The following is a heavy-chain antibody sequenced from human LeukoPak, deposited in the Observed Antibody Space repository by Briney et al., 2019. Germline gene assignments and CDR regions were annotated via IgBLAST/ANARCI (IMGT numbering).Heavy chain of an antibody. Sequence: GGSLRLSCTASGFTFGDYAMSWVRQDPGKGLEWVGFIRSKAYGGTTEYAASVKGRFTISRDDSKSIAYLQMNSLKTEDTAVYYCTRVRDPLLDDAFDIWGQGTMVTVSS. CDR1: GFTFGDYA. J-gene: IGHJ3*02. V-gene: IGHV3-49*04. CDR2: IRSKAYGGTT. CDR3: TRVRDPLLDDAFDI. D-gene: IGHD2-2*01.